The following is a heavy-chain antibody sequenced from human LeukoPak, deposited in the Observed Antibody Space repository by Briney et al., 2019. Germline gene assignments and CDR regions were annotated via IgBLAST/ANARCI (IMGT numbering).Heavy chain of an antibody. CDR2: IFNGGST. CDR3: ARVIAVAYDY. CDR1: GFAVSSNH. Sequence: GGSLRLSCAASGFAVSSNHMNWVRQAPGKGLEWVSVIFNGGSTYYADSVKGRFTISRDNSKNTLYLQMNSLRAEDTAVYYCARVIAVAYDYWGQGTLVTVSS. D-gene: IGHD6-19*01. V-gene: IGHV3-53*05. J-gene: IGHJ4*02.